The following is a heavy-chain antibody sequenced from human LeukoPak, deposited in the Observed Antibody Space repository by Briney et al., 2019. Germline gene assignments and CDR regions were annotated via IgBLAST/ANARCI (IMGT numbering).Heavy chain of an antibody. CDR2: ISYDGSNK. J-gene: IGHJ5*02. V-gene: IGHV3-30*18. CDR1: GFTFSSYG. CDR3: AKDSFDWLLCFDP. Sequence: GGSLRLSCAASGFTFSSYGMHWVRQAPGKGLEGVAGISYDGSNKYYPDSVKGRFTISRDNSKNTLYLQMNSLRAEETAVYYCAKDSFDWLLCFDPWGKGTLVTVSS. D-gene: IGHD3-9*01.